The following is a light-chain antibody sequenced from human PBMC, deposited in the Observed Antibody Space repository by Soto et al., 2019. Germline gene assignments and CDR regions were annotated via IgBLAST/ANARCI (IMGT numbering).Light chain of an antibody. Sequence: QSVLTQPPSVSGAPGQRVTISCTGSSSNTGADYDVHWYQHLPGSAPKLLIYDNNIRPSGVPDRFSGSKSGTSASLAITGLQAEDEGDYYCQSYDSSLSNLVVFGGGTKRTVL. J-gene: IGLJ2*01. CDR1: SSNTGADYD. CDR2: DNN. CDR3: QSYDSSLSNLVV. V-gene: IGLV1-40*01.